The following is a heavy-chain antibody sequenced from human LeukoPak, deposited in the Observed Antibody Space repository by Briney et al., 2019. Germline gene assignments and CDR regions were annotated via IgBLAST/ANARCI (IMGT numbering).Heavy chain of an antibody. J-gene: IGHJ4*02. CDR3: ARDIAVADHLFDY. D-gene: IGHD6-19*01. Sequence: SGGSLRLSCAASGFTFTSYNMNWVRQAPGKGLEWVSSITSSSSYIYYADSVKGRFTISRDNAKNSLYLQMNSLRAEDTAVYYCARDIAVADHLFDYWGQGTLVTVSS. CDR1: GFTFTSYN. CDR2: ITSSSSYI. V-gene: IGHV3-21*01.